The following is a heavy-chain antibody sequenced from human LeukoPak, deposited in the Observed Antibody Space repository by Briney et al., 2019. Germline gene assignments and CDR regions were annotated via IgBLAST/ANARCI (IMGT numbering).Heavy chain of an antibody. Sequence: PGGSLRLSCAASGFTFSSYGMHWVRQAPGKGLEWVAVTSYDGRTKNYADSVKGRFTISRDNSKNTLYVQMNSLRAEDTAVYYCAKVSRRTYCGGDCYSGPFDYWGQGTLVTVSS. D-gene: IGHD2-21*02. CDR1: GFTFSSYG. CDR2: TSYDGRTK. V-gene: IGHV3-30*18. CDR3: AKVSRRTYCGGDCYSGPFDY. J-gene: IGHJ4*02.